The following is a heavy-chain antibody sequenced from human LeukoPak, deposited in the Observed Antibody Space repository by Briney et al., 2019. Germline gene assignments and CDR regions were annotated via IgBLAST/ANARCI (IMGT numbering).Heavy chain of an antibody. Sequence: PGGSLRLSCAASGFTFSSYAVNWVRQAPGKGLEWVGVISSDGSNKYYAESVKGRFTISRDNSKNTLYLQMNSLRAEDTAVYYCAKSGDSGSYFPYFDYWGQGTLVTVYS. J-gene: IGHJ4*02. CDR2: ISSDGSNK. CDR1: GFTFSSYA. V-gene: IGHV3-30*04. CDR3: AKSGDSGSYFPYFDY. D-gene: IGHD3-10*01.